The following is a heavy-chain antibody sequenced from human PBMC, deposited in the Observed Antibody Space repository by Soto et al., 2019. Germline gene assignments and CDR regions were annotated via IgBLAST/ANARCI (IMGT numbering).Heavy chain of an antibody. CDR1: GGSISSGGYS. J-gene: IGHJ4*02. CDR3: ASAFGSSGYR. V-gene: IGHV4-30-2*01. CDR2: IYHSGST. D-gene: IGHD3-22*01. Sequence: QLQLQESGSGLVKPSQTLSLTCAVSGGSISSGGYSWSWIRQPPGKGLEWIGYIYHSGSTYYNPSLKSRVTISVDRSKNQFSLKLSTVTAADSAVYYCASAFGSSGYRWGQGTLVTVSS.